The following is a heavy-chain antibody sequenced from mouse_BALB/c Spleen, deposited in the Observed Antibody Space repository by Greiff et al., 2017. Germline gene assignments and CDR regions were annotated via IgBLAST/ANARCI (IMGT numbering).Heavy chain of an antibody. CDR2: ISYDGSN. J-gene: IGHJ2*01. CDR3: ARDGYDGYFFDY. CDR1: GYSITSGYY. Sequence: DVKLQESGPGLVKPSQSLSLTCSVTGYSITSGYYWNWIRQFPGNKLEWMGYISYDGSNNYNPSLKNRISITRDTSKNQFFLKLNSVTTEDTATYYCARDGYDGYFFDYWGQGTTLTVSS. D-gene: IGHD2-3*01. V-gene: IGHV3-6*02.